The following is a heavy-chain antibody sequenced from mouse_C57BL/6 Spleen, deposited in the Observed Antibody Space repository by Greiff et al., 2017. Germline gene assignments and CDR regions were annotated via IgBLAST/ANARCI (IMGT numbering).Heavy chain of an antibody. CDR3: ARLRGSIPYFDY. CDR2: IDPSDSET. J-gene: IGHJ2*01. CDR1: GYTFTSYW. D-gene: IGHD1-1*01. Sequence: VQLQQPGAELVRPGSSVKLSCKASGYTFTSYWMHWVKQRPIQGLEWIGNIDPSDSETHYNQKFKDKATLTVDKSSSTAYMQLSSLTSEDSSVYYCARLRGSIPYFDYWCQGTTLTVSS. V-gene: IGHV1-52*01.